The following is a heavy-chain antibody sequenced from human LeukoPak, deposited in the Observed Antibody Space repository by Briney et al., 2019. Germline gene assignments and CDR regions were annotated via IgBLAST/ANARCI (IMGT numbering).Heavy chain of an antibody. V-gene: IGHV3-48*02. CDR1: GFTFSSYS. CDR2: ISSSSTI. J-gene: IGHJ4*02. Sequence: GGSLRLSCAASGFTFSSYSMNWVRQAPGKGLEWVSYISSSSTIYYADSVKGRFTISRDNAKNSLYLQMNSLRDEDTAVYYCAREVGYFDYWGQGTLVTVSS. CDR3: AREVGYFDY. D-gene: IGHD2-15*01.